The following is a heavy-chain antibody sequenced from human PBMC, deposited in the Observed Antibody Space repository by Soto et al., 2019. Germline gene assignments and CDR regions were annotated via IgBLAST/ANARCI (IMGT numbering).Heavy chain of an antibody. CDR3: AKDDRNGWSDGRGGFDP. CDR2: ISGGGGST. CDR1: GFTFSTYA. D-gene: IGHD1-1*01. J-gene: IGHJ5*02. Sequence: EAQLLESGGGLVQPGGSLRLSCAASGFTFSTYAMSWVRQAPGKGLEWVSSISGGGGSTYYADSVKGRLTISRDNSKNTLYLQMNSLRAEDTAVYYCAKDDRNGWSDGRGGFDPWGLGTLVTVSS. V-gene: IGHV3-23*01.